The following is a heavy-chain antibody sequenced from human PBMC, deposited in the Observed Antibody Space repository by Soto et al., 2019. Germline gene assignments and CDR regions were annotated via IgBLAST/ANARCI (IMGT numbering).Heavy chain of an antibody. J-gene: IGHJ4*02. CDR3: VKLEGFPGATSGKLDY. CDR1: GFTFSSYA. Sequence: EVELLESGGGLVQPGGSPRLSCAASGFTFSSYAMSWVRQAPGKGLEWVSSISGNGVSTYFADSVKGRFTISRDNSKNTLFLQMKTLRTEDTAVYYCVKLEGFPGATSGKLDYWGQGTLVIVSS. D-gene: IGHD1-26*01. V-gene: IGHV3-23*01. CDR2: ISGNGVST.